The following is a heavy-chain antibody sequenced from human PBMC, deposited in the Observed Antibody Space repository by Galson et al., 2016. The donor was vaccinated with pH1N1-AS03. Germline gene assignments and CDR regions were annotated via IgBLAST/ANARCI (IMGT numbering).Heavy chain of an antibody. J-gene: IGHJ5*02. CDR2: VGGVDGSL. D-gene: IGHD3-3*01. CDR3: ARGSGSPHWFDP. V-gene: IGHV3-23*01. CDR1: GFTFSIYA. Sequence: SLRLSCAASGFTFSIYAMHWVRQAPGKGLEWVSGVGGVDGSLWYAESVKGRFTVSRDNPKGTLDLQMNSLRADDTAVYYCARGSGSPHWFDPWGQGTLVTVSS.